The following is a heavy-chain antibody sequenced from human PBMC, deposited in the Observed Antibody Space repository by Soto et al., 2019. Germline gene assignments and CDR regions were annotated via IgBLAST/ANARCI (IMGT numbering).Heavy chain of an antibody. V-gene: IGHV4-59*01. CDR1: GGSISSYY. CDR3: ARGRVAGNY. D-gene: IGHD6-19*01. J-gene: IGHJ4*02. CDR2: IYYSGST. Sequence: PSETLSLTCSVSGGSISSYYWSWIRQPPGKGLEWIGYIYYSGSTNYNPSLKSRVTISLDMSKNQSSLKLNSVTAADTAVYYCARGRVAGNYWGQGTLVTVSS.